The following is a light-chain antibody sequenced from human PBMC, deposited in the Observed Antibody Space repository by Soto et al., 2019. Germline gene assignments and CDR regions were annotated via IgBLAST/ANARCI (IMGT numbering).Light chain of an antibody. J-gene: IGLJ2*01. CDR2: VNSDGSH. Sequence: QAVVTQSPSASASLGASVKLTCTLSSGHRTYAIAWHQQQPEKGPRFLMKVNSDGSHSKGDGIPDRFSGSSFGAERYLTISSLQSEDEADYYCQTWGTGIVVFGGGTKLTVL. V-gene: IGLV4-69*01. CDR1: SGHRTYA. CDR3: QTWGTGIVV.